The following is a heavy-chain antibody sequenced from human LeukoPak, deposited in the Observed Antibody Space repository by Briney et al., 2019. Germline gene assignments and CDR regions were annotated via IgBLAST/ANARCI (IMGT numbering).Heavy chain of an antibody. D-gene: IGHD6-13*01. CDR2: IYNSGST. CDR3: ARAYSSSWYWNWFDP. Sequence: PSETLSLTCSVSGGSISNYYWSWIRQSPGKGPEWIGYIYNSGSTNYNPSLKSRVTISVDTSKNQFSLKVSSVSAADTAAYYCARAYSSSWYWNWFDPWGQGTLVTVSS. J-gene: IGHJ5*02. V-gene: IGHV4-59*08. CDR1: GGSISNYY.